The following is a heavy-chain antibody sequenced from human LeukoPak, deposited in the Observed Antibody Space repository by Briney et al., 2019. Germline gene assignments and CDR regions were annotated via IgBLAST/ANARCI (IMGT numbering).Heavy chain of an antibody. D-gene: IGHD3-3*01. CDR2: INIYNGNT. V-gene: IGHV1-18*01. J-gene: IGHJ4*02. CDR1: GYTFTSYT. Sequence: ASVKVSCKASGYTFTSYTITWVRQAPGQGLEWMGWINIYNGNTAYAQKLQGRVTMTTDTSTSTAYMELRSLRSDDTALYYCARRSRFLEWSSDYWGQGTLVTVSS. CDR3: ARRSRFLEWSSDY.